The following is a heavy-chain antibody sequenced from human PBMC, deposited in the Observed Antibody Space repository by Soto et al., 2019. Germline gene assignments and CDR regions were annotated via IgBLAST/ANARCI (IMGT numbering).Heavy chain of an antibody. D-gene: IGHD1-26*01. CDR3: ARDFKEPQYYYYCMDV. V-gene: IGHV3-21*06. J-gene: IGHJ6*03. Sequence: EVQLVESGGGLVKPGGSLRLSCVVSGFTFSSYSMNWVRQAPGKGLEWVSSISSGSNYTYYADSVKGRFTISRDNAKNSVYLQMNSLRAEDTALYYCARDFKEPQYYYYCMDVWGKGTTVTVSS. CDR1: GFTFSSYS. CDR2: ISSGSNYT.